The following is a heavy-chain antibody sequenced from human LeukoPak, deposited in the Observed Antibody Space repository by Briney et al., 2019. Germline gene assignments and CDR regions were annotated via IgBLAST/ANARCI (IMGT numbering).Heavy chain of an antibody. V-gene: IGHV3-66*01. D-gene: IGHD6-13*01. CDR3: AREELAAAGTLHY. CDR2: IDSGGSK. CDR1: GFTFSSYA. Sequence: GGSLRLSCAASGFTFSSYAMSWVRQAPGKGLEWASVIDSGGSKKYAESVKGRFTISRDNSKNTLYLQMNSLRAEDTAVYYCAREELAAAGTLHYWGQGTLVTVSS. J-gene: IGHJ4*02.